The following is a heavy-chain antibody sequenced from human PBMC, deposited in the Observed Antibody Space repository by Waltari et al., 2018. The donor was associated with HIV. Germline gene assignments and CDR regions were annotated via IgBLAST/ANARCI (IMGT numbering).Heavy chain of an antibody. CDR2: ISNSGNTI. Sequence: EVQLVESGGDLVQPGGSLSLSCAAYGFSFSSYSMHWVRQAPGKGLEWISYISNSGNTIDYADSVKGRFTISRDNAKNSLSLQMHSLRAEDTAVYYCARARGYSYGYEDYWGQGALVTVSS. J-gene: IGHJ4*02. D-gene: IGHD5-18*01. CDR3: ARARGYSYGYEDY. V-gene: IGHV3-48*04. CDR1: GFSFSSYS.